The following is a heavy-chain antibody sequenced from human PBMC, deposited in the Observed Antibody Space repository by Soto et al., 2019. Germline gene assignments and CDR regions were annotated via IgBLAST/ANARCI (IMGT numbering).Heavy chain of an antibody. CDR2: ITYDGSNK. CDR3: ARSSSNAFYI. V-gene: IGHV3-30-3*01. CDR1: GFSFSSYA. J-gene: IGHJ3*02. D-gene: IGHD6-6*01. Sequence: QVQLVESGGGVVQPGRSLRLSWAASGFSFSSYAMHWVRQAPGKGLEWVAVITYDGSNKYYADSVKGRFTIARDKSKYTPVLQVNGLRAENTAVDYCARSSSNAFYICGQGTMVSVSS.